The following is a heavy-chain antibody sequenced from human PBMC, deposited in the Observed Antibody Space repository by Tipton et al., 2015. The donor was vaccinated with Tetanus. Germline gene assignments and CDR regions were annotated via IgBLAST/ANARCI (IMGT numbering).Heavy chain of an antibody. D-gene: IGHD3/OR15-3a*01. V-gene: IGHV3-30*03. CDR1: GFSFSQYG. Sequence: SLRLSCAASGFSFSQYGMHWVRQAPGKGLEWVAVTIDDAGEKYYAESVKGRFSVSRDNSRSTLYLQMNSLRAEDTAVYYCARGSRPMSGLMSIPNYFASGGRGTLVTVSS. CDR2: TIDDAGEK. CDR3: ARGSRPMSGLMSIPNYFAS. J-gene: IGHJ4*02.